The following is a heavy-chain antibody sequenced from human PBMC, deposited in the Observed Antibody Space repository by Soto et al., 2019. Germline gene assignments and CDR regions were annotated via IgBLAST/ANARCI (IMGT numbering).Heavy chain of an antibody. J-gene: IGHJ5*02. CDR3: ARVAVRSSSWYELDTWTPQNWFDP. CDR1: GYTFTSYG. Sequence: QVQLVQSGAEVKKPGASVKVSCKASGYTFTSYGISWVRQAPGQGLEWMGWISAYNGNTNYAQKLQGRVTMTTDTSTSTAYMELRSLRSDDTAVYYCARVAVRSSSWYELDTWTPQNWFDPWGQGTLVTVSS. V-gene: IGHV1-18*01. CDR2: ISAYNGNT. D-gene: IGHD6-13*01.